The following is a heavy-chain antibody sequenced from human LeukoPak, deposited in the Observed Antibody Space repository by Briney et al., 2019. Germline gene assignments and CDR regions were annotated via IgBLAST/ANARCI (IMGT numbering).Heavy chain of an antibody. CDR3: AKDSSNYADTKTIDY. V-gene: IGHV3-23*01. J-gene: IGHJ4*02. Sequence: GGSLRLSCAASGFTFSTNPMSWVRQAPGKGLEWVSAISGSGGSTYYADSVKGRFTISRDNSKNTLYLQMNSLRAEDTAVYYCAKDSSNYADTKTIDYWGQGTLVTVSS. D-gene: IGHD4/OR15-4a*01. CDR1: GFTFSTNP. CDR2: ISGSGGST.